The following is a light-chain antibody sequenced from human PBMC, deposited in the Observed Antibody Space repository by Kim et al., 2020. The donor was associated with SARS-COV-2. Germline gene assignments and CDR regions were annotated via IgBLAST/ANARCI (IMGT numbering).Light chain of an antibody. V-gene: IGKV3-20*01. J-gene: IGKJ4*01. CDR2: GAS. CDR3: QHYGSSPPLT. CDR1: ESVSSYY. Sequence: EIVLTQSPGTLSLSPGERATLSCRASESVSSYYLAWYQQKPGQPPRLLIYGASSRATGIPDRISGSGSGTDFTLTISRLEPDDFAVYYCQHYGSSPPLTFGGGTKVDSK.